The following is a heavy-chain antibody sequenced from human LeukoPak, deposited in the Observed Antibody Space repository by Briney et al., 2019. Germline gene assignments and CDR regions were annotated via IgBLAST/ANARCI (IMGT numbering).Heavy chain of an antibody. CDR2: IYYSGST. J-gene: IGHJ6*02. CDR1: GGSISSGDYY. V-gene: IGHV4-30-4*01. D-gene: IGHD3-16*02. CDR3: ARDRKNDYVWGSYRYNYYYGMDV. Sequence: PSETLSLTCTVSGGSISSGDYYWSWIRQPPGKGLEWIGYIYYSGSTYYNPSLKSRVTISVDTSKNQFSLKLSSVTAADTAVYYCARDRKNDYVWGSYRYNYYYGMDVWGQGTTVTVSS.